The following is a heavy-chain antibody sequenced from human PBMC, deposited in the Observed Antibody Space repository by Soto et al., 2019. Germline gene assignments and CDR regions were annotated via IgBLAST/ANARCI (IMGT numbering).Heavy chain of an antibody. CDR2: ISWNSGSI. Sequence: PGGSLRLSCAASGFTFVDYAMHWVRQAPGKGLEWVSGISWNSGSIGYADSVKGRFTISRDNAKNSLYLQMNSLRAEDTALYYCEKERKGAGLTGFFDYGAQEPRAPLS. CDR1: GFTFVDYA. V-gene: IGHV3-9*01. J-gene: IGHJ4*02. D-gene: IGHD6-19*01. CDR3: EKERKGAGLTGFFDY.